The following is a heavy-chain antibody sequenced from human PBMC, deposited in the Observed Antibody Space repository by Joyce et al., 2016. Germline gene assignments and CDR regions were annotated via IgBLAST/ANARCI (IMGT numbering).Heavy chain of an antibody. CDR1: GGTFSNYA. V-gene: IGHV1-69*01. D-gene: IGHD6-13*01. CDR3: ARGARAAAGTFDAFDI. Sequence: QVQLVQSGAEVKKPGSSVKVSCKASGGTFSNYAISWVRQAPGKVLEWIGGIIPIFGTTNYAQKFQGRVTITADEATITTYMELSRLRSQDTAVYYCARGARAAAGTFDAFDIWGQGTMVTVS. J-gene: IGHJ3*02. CDR2: IIPIFGTT.